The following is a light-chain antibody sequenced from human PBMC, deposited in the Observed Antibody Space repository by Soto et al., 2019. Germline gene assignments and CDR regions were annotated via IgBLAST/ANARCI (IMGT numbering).Light chain of an antibody. CDR3: QQYDSSPLT. Sequence: EIVLTQSPGTLSLSPGERATLSCRASQSVSSSFLAWYQQKPGQAPRLLIFGASNRATGIPDRFSGSGSGTAFTLTISRLEPEDFAVYYCQQYDSSPLTFGGGTKVEIK. V-gene: IGKV3-20*01. CDR1: QSVSSSF. J-gene: IGKJ4*01. CDR2: GAS.